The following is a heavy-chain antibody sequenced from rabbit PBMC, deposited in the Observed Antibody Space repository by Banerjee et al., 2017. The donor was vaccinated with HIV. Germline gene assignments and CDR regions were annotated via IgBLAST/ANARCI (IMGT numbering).Heavy chain of an antibody. Sequence: QEQLVESGGDLVKPGASLTLTCTASGFSFSSSYYMCWVRQAPGKGLELIACIYTSSGNTVYASWAKGRFTISKTSSTTVTLQMTSLTAADTATYFCARHETGTSGWNLALWGPGTLVTVS. CDR3: ARHETGTSGWNLAL. CDR2: IYTSSGNT. J-gene: IGHJ4*01. V-gene: IGHV1S45*01. D-gene: IGHD1-1*01. CDR1: GFSFSSSYY.